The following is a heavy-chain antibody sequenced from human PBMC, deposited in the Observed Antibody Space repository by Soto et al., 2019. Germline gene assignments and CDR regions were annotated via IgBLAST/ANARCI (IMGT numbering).Heavy chain of an antibody. CDR3: ARAVDTAMVALDY. J-gene: IGHJ4*02. CDR1: GGSVSSGSYY. D-gene: IGHD5-18*01. Sequence: SETLSLTCTVSGGSVSSGSYYWSWIRQPPGKGLEWIGYIYYSGSTNYNPSLKSRVTISVDTSKNQFSLKLSSVTAADTAVYYCARAVDTAMVALDYWGQGTLVTVSS. V-gene: IGHV4-61*01. CDR2: IYYSGST.